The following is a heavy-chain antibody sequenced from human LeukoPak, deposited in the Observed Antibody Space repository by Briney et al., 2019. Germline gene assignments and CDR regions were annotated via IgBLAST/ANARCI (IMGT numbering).Heavy chain of an antibody. CDR2: IYYSGST. CDR1: GGSISSYY. D-gene: IGHD4-17*01. J-gene: IGHJ3*02. Sequence: PSETLSLTCTVSGGSISSYYWGWIRQPPGKGLEWIGYIYYSGSTNYNPSLKSRVTISVDTSKNQFSLKLSSVTAADTAVYYCAREDGVATGGAFDIWGQGTMVTVSS. V-gene: IGHV4-59*01. CDR3: AREDGVATGGAFDI.